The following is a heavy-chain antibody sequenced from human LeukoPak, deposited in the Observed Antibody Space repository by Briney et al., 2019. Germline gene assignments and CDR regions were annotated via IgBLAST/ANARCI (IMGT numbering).Heavy chain of an antibody. Sequence: PGGSLRLSCAASGFTFSDYYMSWIRQAPGKGLEWVSYISSNGRTIYYADSVKGRFTISRDNAKNSLYLQMNSLRAEDMAVYYCSSYQLPDDYWGQGTLVTVSS. CDR1: GFTFSDYY. CDR3: SSYQLPDDY. V-gene: IGHV3-11*04. CDR2: ISSNGRTI. J-gene: IGHJ4*02. D-gene: IGHD2-2*01.